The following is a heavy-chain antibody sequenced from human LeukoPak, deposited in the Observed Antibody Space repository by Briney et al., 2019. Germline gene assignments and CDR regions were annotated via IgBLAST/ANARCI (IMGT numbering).Heavy chain of an antibody. J-gene: IGHJ5*02. CDR2: IYSGGST. V-gene: IGHV3-53*01. CDR1: GFTVSSNY. Sequence: GGSLRLSCAASGFTVSSNYMSWVRQAPGKGLEWVSVIYSGGSTYYADSVKGRFTISRDNSKNTLYLQMNSLRAEDTAVYYCARVHSSGWYWFDPWGQGTLVTVS. D-gene: IGHD6-19*01. CDR3: ARVHSSGWYWFDP.